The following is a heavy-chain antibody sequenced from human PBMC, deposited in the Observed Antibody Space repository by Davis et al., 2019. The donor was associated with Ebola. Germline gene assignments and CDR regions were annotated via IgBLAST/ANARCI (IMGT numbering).Heavy chain of an antibody. CDR3: ARGRRRYSGYYSYYYYGMDV. CDR1: GGSFSGYY. CDR2: INHSGST. Sequence: SETLSLTCAVYGGSFSGYYWSRIRQPPGKGLEWIGEINHSGSTNYNPSLKSRVTISVDTSKNQFSLKLSSVTAADTAVYYCARGRRRYSGYYSYYYYGMDVWGQGTTVTVSS. V-gene: IGHV4-34*01. J-gene: IGHJ6*02. D-gene: IGHD5-12*01.